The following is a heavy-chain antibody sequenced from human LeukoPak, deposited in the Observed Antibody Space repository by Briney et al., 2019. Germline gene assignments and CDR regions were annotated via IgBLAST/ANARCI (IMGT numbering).Heavy chain of an antibody. J-gene: IGHJ4*02. Sequence: GGSLRLSCAASGFTFSSYAMSWVRQAPGKGLEWVSAISGSGGSTYYADSVKGRFTISRDNSKNTLYLQMNSLRAEDTAVYYCAKDTYDSSGYCHFDYWGQGTLVTVSS. D-gene: IGHD3-22*01. CDR1: GFTFSSYA. CDR2: ISGSGGST. V-gene: IGHV3-23*01. CDR3: AKDTYDSSGYCHFDY.